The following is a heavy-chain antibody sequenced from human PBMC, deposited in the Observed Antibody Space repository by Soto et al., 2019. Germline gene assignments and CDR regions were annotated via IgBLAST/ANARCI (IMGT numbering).Heavy chain of an antibody. J-gene: IGHJ4*03. CDR2: INDISNAI. CDR1: GFTFTDHS. Sequence: EVQLVESGGGLVQPGGSLRLSCTASGFTFTDHSMNWVRHAPGKGLEWLSYINDISNAIHYADSVKGRFAMSRDNAKKSVFLQMNSLRGEDMVVYYCARDPHTTFSVDLWGEGTVVTVSS. CDR3: ARDPHTTFSVDL. V-gene: IGHV3-48*04. D-gene: IGHD1-1*01.